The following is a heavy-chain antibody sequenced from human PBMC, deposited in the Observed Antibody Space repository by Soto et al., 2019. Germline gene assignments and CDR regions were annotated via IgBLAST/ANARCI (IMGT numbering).Heavy chain of an antibody. J-gene: IGHJ4*02. CDR2: ISPSGGST. CDR1: GFSFSSKL. Sequence: PGGSLRLSCAASGFSFSSKLMSWVREVPGKGLQWVSTISPSGGSTYYADSVKGRFTVSRDNAKNTLYLQMNSLTAEDTAVYYCAHMTGFDYWGQGTLVTVSS. CDR3: AHMTGFDY. D-gene: IGHD3-9*01. V-gene: IGHV3-23*01.